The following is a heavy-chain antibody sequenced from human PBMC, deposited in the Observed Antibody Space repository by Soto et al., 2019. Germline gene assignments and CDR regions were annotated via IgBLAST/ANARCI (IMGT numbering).Heavy chain of an antibody. Sequence: EMQLLESGGGLVQTGESLRLSCTASGFTFSNYAMSWVRQAPGKGPEWVSSIGGGGDTYYTDAVKGRFTVSRDDPKSKLYLQMNRLRGEDTARYYCARDAVPRNGEWDWLDPWGQGTLVSVSS. D-gene: IGHD6-19*01. CDR2: SIGGGGDT. J-gene: IGHJ5*02. CDR3: ARDAVPRNGEWDWLDP. V-gene: IGHV3-23*01. CDR1: GFTFSNYA.